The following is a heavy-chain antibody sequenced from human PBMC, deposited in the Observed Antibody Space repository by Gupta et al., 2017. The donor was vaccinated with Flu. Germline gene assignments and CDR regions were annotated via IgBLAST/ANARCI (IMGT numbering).Heavy chain of an antibody. D-gene: IGHD4-17*01. Sequence: EVQLLESGGGLVQPGGSLRLSCAASGFTFSNYVMSWVRQAPGKGLEWVSSITSGYDTHYAGSVKGRFSISRDNSRNTLYLQMDGLRAEDTAVYYCAKDFRQYSDMNYFDSWGQGSLVTVSS. J-gene: IGHJ4*02. V-gene: IGHV3-23*01. CDR2: ITSGYDT. CDR3: AKDFRQYSDMNYFDS. CDR1: GFTFSNYV.